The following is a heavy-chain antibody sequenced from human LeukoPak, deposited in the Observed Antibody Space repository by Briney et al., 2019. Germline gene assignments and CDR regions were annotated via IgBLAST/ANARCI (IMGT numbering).Heavy chain of an antibody. CDR2: ISSSSRYI. J-gene: IGHJ4*02. CDR1: GFTFSTYT. D-gene: IGHD3-22*01. CDR3: AKGSRDYYDSSGYYYYFDY. V-gene: IGHV3-21*04. Sequence: AGGSLRLSCAASGFTFSTYTMNWVRQAPGKGLEWVSSISSSSRYIYFADSVKGRFTISRDNSKNTLYLQMNSLRAEDTAVYYCAKGSRDYYDSSGYYYYFDYWGQGTLVTVSS.